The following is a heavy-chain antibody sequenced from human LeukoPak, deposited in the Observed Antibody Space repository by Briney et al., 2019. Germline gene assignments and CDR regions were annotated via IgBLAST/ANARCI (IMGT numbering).Heavy chain of an antibody. CDR3: AKGSWYFDL. Sequence: PGGSLRLSCAASGFTFDDYAVHWVRQAPGKGLEWVSGISWNSGSIGYADSVKGRFTISRDNAKNSLYLQMNSLRAEDTALYYCAKGSWYFDLWGRGTPVTVSS. V-gene: IGHV3-9*01. CDR2: ISWNSGSI. J-gene: IGHJ2*01. CDR1: GFTFDDYA.